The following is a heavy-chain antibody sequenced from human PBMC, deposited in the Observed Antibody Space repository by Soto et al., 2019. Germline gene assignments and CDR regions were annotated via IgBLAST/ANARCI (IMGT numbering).Heavy chain of an antibody. V-gene: IGHV1-58*01. CDR3: ARKRITMVRGVIITYYYYYYGMDV. J-gene: IGHJ6*02. CDR1: GFPFTSSA. D-gene: IGHD3-10*01. CDR2: SVVGSGNT. Sequence: SVKVSCKASGFPFTSSAVQWVRQARGQRLEWIGCSVVGSGNTNYAQKFQGRVTITADESTSTAYMELSSLRSEDTAVYYCARKRITMVRGVIITYYYYYYGMDVWGQGTTVTVSS.